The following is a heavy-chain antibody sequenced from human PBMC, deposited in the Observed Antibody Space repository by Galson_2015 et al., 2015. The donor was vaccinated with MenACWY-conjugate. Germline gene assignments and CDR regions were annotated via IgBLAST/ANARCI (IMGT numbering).Heavy chain of an antibody. Sequence: ETLSLTCTVSGGSITSYYWNWIRQPPGKGLEWIGYVHHTGSTSYKPSLRSRVAMSVDTSNSHFSLKLSSVTAADTAVYYCARWEASLNAFDIWGRGTMVTVSS. J-gene: IGHJ3*02. D-gene: IGHD1-26*01. CDR1: GGSITSYY. V-gene: IGHV4-59*01. CDR2: VHHTGST. CDR3: ARWEASLNAFDI.